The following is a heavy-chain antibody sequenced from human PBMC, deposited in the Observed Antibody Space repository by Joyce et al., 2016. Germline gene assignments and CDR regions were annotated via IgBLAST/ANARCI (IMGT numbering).Heavy chain of an antibody. D-gene: IGHD3-10*01. Sequence: QVQLVQSGAEVKKPGASVKVSCKASGYTFSGDYMHWVRQAPGQGLEWMGWIDHHTGGTNYARRLQGRVTLTRDTSINTADMGLRTRRSDDTPVYYGARDPGGGDYWGQGTLVIVSS. V-gene: IGHV1-2*02. J-gene: IGHJ4*02. CDR1: GYTFSGDY. CDR2: IDHHTGGT. CDR3: ARDPGGGDY.